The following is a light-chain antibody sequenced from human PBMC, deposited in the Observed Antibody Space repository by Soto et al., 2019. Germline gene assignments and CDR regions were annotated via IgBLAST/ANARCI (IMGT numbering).Light chain of an antibody. J-gene: IGLJ2*01. CDR3: SSYAHSNKVI. CDR2: EDG. Sequence: QSALTQPPSASGSPGQSVTISCSGTSSDVGGYNYVSWYQQHPGKAPKLIIYEDGRRPSGVPDRFSGSKSGTTASLTVSGLQAEDEADYYCSSYAHSNKVIFGGGTKLTVL. V-gene: IGLV2-8*01. CDR1: SSDVGGYNY.